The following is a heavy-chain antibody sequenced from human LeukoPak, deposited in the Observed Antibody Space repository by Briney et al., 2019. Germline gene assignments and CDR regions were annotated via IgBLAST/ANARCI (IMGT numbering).Heavy chain of an antibody. CDR2: ISDNGGST. V-gene: IGHV3-64D*06. Sequence: GGSLRLSCSASGFILRSHAMHWVRQAPGKGLEYVSRISDNGGSTYYADSVKGRFTISRDNSKNTLYLQMGSLRAVDTAVYYCVKDNEAGGSPFDRWGQGTLVTVSS. CDR3: VKDNEAGGSPFDR. D-gene: IGHD1-1*01. CDR1: GFILRSHA. J-gene: IGHJ4*02.